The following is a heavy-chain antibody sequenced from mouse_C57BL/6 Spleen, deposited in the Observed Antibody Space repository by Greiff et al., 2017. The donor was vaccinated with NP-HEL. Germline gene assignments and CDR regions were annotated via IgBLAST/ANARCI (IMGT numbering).Heavy chain of an antibody. J-gene: IGHJ4*01. Sequence: EVQRVESGGGLVQPKGSLKLSCAASGFTFNTYAMHWVRQAPGKGLEWVARIRSKSSNYATYYADSVKDRFTISRDDSQSMLYLQMNNLKTEDTAMYYCVRGCLGGYYYAMDYWGQGTSVTVSS. CDR1: GFTFNTYA. CDR3: VRGCLGGYYYAMDY. D-gene: IGHD3-3*01. V-gene: IGHV10-3*01. CDR2: IRSKSSNYAT.